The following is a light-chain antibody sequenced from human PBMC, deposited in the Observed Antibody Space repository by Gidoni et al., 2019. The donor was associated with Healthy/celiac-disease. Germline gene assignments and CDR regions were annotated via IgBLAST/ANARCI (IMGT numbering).Light chain of an antibody. CDR1: QSISSY. V-gene: IGKV1-39*01. J-gene: IGKJ1*01. CDR3: QQSYSNPRT. Sequence: IQMNQTQSSRSASVGDRVNITSRASQSISSYFNWYQQKPGKAPKLLIYYASSFESGVPSTFSGSGSGTDFTLTISSLQPEDFATYYCQQSYSNPRTFXXXTKVEIK. CDR2: YAS.